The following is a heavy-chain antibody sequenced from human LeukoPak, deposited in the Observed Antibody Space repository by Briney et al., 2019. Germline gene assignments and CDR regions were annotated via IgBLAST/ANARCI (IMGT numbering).Heavy chain of an antibody. D-gene: IGHD2-2*01. J-gene: IGHJ4*02. CDR1: GFTFSNYG. V-gene: IGHV3-30*02. CDR2: IRYDGSNK. Sequence: GGSLRLSRAASGFTFSNYGMRWVRQAPGKGLEWVAFIRYDGSNKYYADSVKGRFTISRDNSKNTLYLQMNSLRAEDTAVYYCARRYCSSTSCPEDYWGQGTLVTVSS. CDR3: ARRYCSSTSCPEDY.